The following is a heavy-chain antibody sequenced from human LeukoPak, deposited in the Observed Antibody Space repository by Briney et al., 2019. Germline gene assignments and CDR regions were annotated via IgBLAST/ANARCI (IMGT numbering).Heavy chain of an antibody. CDR2: INHSGST. J-gene: IGHJ4*02. Sequence: SETLSLTCAVYGGSFSGYYWSWIRQPPGKGLAWIGEINHSGSTNYNPSLKSRVTISVDTSKNQFSLKLSSVTAADTAVYYCARGKSVTAIDYWGQGTLVTVSS. D-gene: IGHD2-21*02. CDR3: ARGKSVTAIDY. V-gene: IGHV4-34*01. CDR1: GGSFSGYY.